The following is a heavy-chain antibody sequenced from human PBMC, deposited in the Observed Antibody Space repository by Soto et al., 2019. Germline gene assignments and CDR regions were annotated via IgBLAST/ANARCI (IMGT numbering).Heavy chain of an antibody. Sequence: QVQLQESGPGLVKPSGTLSLTCTVSGGSMSSSNWWNWVRQPPGKGLEWIGEAHHSGRTKYHPSLKTRVAISVDKSKNHFSLKLSSVTAADTAVYSCARSEATVLDYWGQGTMVTVSS. D-gene: IGHD4-17*01. CDR2: AHHSGRT. J-gene: IGHJ4*02. CDR3: ARSEATVLDY. CDR1: GGSMSSSNW. V-gene: IGHV4-4*02.